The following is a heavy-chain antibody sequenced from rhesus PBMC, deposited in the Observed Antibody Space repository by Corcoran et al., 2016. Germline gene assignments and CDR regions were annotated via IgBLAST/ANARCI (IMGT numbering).Heavy chain of an antibody. Sequence: EVQLVQSGAEVKRPGESLRISCKTSGYSFTSSWISWVCQMPGKGLEWLGSIYPGYSHTRYRPSCQAQLPISADKSISTTYLQWSSLKTSDTATYYCAKSVYNIWTGYYTDWYFDLWGPGTPITISS. D-gene: IGHD3-3*01. CDR3: AKSVYNIWTGYYTDWYFDL. CDR2: IYPGYSHT. CDR1: GYSFTSSW. J-gene: IGHJ2*01. V-gene: IGHV5S1*01.